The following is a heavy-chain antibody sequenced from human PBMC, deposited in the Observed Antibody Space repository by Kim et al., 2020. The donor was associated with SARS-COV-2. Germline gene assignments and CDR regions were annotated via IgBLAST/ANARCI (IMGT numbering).Heavy chain of an antibody. CDR3: ARNSGGSCDFPADV. CDR1: GFTFSNYA. CDR2: ISGSADTT. D-gene: IGHD2-15*01. V-gene: IGHV3-23*01. J-gene: IGHJ6*02. Sequence: GGSLRLSCAASGFTFSNYAMNWVRQAPGRGLEWVSVISGSADTTYFADSVRGRFTISRDDSKNTFYLQRNILRAEDTALYYCARNSGGSCDFPADVWG.